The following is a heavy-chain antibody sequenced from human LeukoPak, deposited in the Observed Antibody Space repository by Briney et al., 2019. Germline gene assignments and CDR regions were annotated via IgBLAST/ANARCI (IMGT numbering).Heavy chain of an antibody. V-gene: IGHV4-4*07. CDR2: IYTSGST. CDR3: ARDGYYYGSTGYSGDY. Sequence: SETLSLTCTVSGGSISSYYWSWIRQPAGKGLEWIGRIYTSGSTNYNPSLKSRVTMSVDTSKNQFSLKLSSVTAADTAVYYCARDGYYYGSTGYSGDYWGQGTLVTVSS. CDR1: GGSISSYY. J-gene: IGHJ4*02. D-gene: IGHD3-22*01.